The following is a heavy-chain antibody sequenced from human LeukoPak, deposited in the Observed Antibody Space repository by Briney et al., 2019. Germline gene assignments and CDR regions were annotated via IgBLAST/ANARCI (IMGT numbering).Heavy chain of an antibody. D-gene: IGHD2/OR15-2a*01. CDR3: AREVVIFPDYYYYGMDV. Sequence: SGGSLRLSCAASGFTFSRHWMYWVRQAPGKGLEWISYISRSGDTLYYADSVEGRFTISRDNAKNSLFLQMNSLRADDTAVYYCAREVVIFPDYYYYGMDVWGQGTTVTVSS. CDR1: GFTFSRHW. J-gene: IGHJ6*02. CDR2: ISRSGDTL. V-gene: IGHV3-48*04.